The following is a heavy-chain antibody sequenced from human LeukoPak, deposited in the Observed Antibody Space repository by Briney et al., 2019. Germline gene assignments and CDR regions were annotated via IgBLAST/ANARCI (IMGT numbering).Heavy chain of an antibody. CDR1: GYTFTSYA. Sequence: ASVKVSCKASGYTFTSYAMHWVRQAPGQRLEWMEWINAGNGNTKYSQKFQGRVTITRDTSASTAYMELSSLRSEDTAVYYCARDPTGQWLEFDYWGQGTLVTVSS. V-gene: IGHV1-3*01. CDR3: ARDPTGQWLEFDY. D-gene: IGHD6-19*01. J-gene: IGHJ4*02. CDR2: INAGNGNT.